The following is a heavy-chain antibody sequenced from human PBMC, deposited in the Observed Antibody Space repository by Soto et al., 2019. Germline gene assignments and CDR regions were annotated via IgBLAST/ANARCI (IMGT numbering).Heavy chain of an antibody. Sequence: SETLSLTCAVYGGSFSGYFWGWLRQPPGKGLEWLGEANDRGSRNYNPSLRGRLTISLDTSKNQFSLRLGSVTSADTAVYYCARGLAPTIFGTVPTPNWFDPWGQGTLVTVSS. J-gene: IGHJ5*02. D-gene: IGHD3-3*01. CDR1: GGSFSGYF. CDR3: ARGLAPTIFGTVPTPNWFDP. V-gene: IGHV4-34*01. CDR2: ANDRGSR.